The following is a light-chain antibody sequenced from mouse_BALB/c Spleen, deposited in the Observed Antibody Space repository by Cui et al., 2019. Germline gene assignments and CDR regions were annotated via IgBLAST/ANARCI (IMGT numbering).Light chain of an antibody. CDR3: LQYASYPYT. Sequence: DIQMTQAPSSLSASLGERVSLTCRASQDINSWLNWHQQEPDSTIKRLIYTTSSLDSGVPKRFSGSRSGSDYSLTISSLESEDFVDYYCLQYASYPYTFGGGTKLEIK. CDR2: TTS. J-gene: IGKJ2*01. CDR1: QDINSW. V-gene: IGKV9-120*02.